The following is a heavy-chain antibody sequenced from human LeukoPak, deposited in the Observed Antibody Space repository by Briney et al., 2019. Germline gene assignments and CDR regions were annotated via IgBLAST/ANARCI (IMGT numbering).Heavy chain of an antibody. CDR2: IIPIFGTA. CDR3: ARAPPKSRDYGDYDDY. D-gene: IGHD4-17*01. CDR1: GGTFSSYA. J-gene: IGHJ4*02. Sequence: GASVKVSCKASGGTFSSYAISWVRQAPGQGLEWMGGIIPIFGTANYAQKFQGRVTITADESTSTAYMELSSLRSEDTAVYYCARAPPKSRDYGDYDDYWGQGTLVTVSS. V-gene: IGHV1-69*13.